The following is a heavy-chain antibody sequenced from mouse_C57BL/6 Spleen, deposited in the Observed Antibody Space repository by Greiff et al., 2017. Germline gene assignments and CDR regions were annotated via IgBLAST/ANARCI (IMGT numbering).Heavy chain of an antibody. Sequence: EVQLQESGGGLVKPGGSLKLSCAASGFTFSDYGMHWVRQAPEKGLEWVAYISSGSSTIYCADTVKGRFTISRDNAKNTLFLQMTSLRSEDTAMYYCARVYYGNYPFAYWGQGTLVTVSA. V-gene: IGHV5-17*01. D-gene: IGHD2-1*01. CDR2: ISSGSSTI. J-gene: IGHJ3*01. CDR3: ARVYYGNYPFAY. CDR1: GFTFSDYG.